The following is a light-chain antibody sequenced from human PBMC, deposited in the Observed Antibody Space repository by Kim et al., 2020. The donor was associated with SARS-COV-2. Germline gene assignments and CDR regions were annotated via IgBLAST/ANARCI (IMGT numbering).Light chain of an antibody. CDR1: QSLVHSDGNTY. CDR3: MQNTHWAPYT. V-gene: IGKV2-30*02. CDR2: KVS. J-gene: IGKJ2*01. Sequence: DVVMTQSPLSLPVTLGQPASISCRSSQSLVHSDGNTYLNWFRQRPGQSPRRLIYKVSKRDSGVPDRFSGSGSGTDFTLKISRVRAEDVGVYSFMQNTHWAPYTFGQGTNLEI.